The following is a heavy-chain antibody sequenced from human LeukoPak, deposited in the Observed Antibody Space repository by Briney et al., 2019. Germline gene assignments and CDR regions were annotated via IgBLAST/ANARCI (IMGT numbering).Heavy chain of an antibody. D-gene: IGHD6-19*01. CDR2: IYHSGST. J-gene: IGHJ4*02. Sequence: SQTLSLTCAVPGGSISSGGYSWGWIRHPPGKGLEWIGYIYHSGSTYYNPSLKSRVTISVDRSKNQFSLKLSSVTAADTAVYYCARAGSGWYGNFDYWGQGTLVTVSS. V-gene: IGHV4-30-2*01. CDR1: GGSISSGGYS. CDR3: ARAGSGWYGNFDY.